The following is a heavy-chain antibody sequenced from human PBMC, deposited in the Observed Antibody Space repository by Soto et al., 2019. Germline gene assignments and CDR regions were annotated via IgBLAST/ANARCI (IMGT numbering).Heavy chain of an antibody. CDR2: IYHSGST. D-gene: IGHD5-12*01. V-gene: IGHV4-30-2*01. J-gene: IGHJ4*02. Sequence: QLQLQESGSGLVKPSQTLSLTCAVSGGPISSGGYSWRWIRQPPGKGLEWIGYIYHSGSTYYHPSLKSRVPISVDRSKNQFSLKLSSVTAADTAVYYCAAGGGLPRYYWGQGTLVTVSS. CDR1: GGPISSGGYS. CDR3: AAGGGLPRYY.